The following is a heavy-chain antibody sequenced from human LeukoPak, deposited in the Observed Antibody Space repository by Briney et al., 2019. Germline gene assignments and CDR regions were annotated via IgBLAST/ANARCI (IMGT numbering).Heavy chain of an antibody. V-gene: IGHV4-34*01. CDR3: ARFPYYYDSPI. CDR2: INHSGST. Sequence: SETLSLTCAVYGGSFSGYYWSWIRQPPGEGLEWIGEINHSGSTNYNPSLKSRVTISVDTSKNQFSLKLTSVTAADTAVYYCARFPYYYDSPIWGQGTMVTVSS. CDR1: GGSFSGYY. J-gene: IGHJ3*02. D-gene: IGHD3-22*01.